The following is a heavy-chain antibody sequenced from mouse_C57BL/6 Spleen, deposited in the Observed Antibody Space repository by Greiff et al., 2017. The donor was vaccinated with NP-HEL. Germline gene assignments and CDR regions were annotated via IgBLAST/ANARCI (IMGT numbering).Heavy chain of an antibody. CDR3: ATDCYTDDWYFDV. CDR1: GYSITSGYY. CDR2: ISYDGSN. J-gene: IGHJ1*03. Sequence: DVKLQESGPGLVKPSQSLSLTCSVTGYSITSGYYWNWIRQFPGNKLEWMGYISYDGSNNYNPSLKNRISITRDTSKNQFFLKLNSVTTEDTATYYYATDCYTDDWYFDVWGTGTTVTVSS. D-gene: IGHD1-1*01. V-gene: IGHV3-6*01.